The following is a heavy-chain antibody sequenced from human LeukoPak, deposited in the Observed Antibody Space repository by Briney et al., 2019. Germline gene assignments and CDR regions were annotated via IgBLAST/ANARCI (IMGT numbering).Heavy chain of an antibody. Sequence: ASVNVSCKASGYTFTSYDINWVRQATGQGLGWMGWMNPNRGNTGYAQKFQSRVTMTRNTSISTAYMELSSLRSEDTAVYYCARGVFRGWFPMDYWGQGTLVTVSS. CDR3: ARGVFRGWFPMDY. J-gene: IGHJ4*02. V-gene: IGHV1-8*01. D-gene: IGHD6-19*01. CDR2: MNPNRGNT. CDR1: GYTFTSYD.